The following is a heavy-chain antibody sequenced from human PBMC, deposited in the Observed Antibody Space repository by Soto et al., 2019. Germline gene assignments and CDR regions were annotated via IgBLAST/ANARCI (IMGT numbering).Heavy chain of an antibody. Sequence: GALRPSCAAAGVSFRHPALHWGRQAPGKGREWLAIIWNDGSNKFYAGSVQGRFTISRDNSKNTVYLQMNTLSAEDTAVYYCARALFPDVDIYAMDVWGQGTTVTVSS. CDR2: IWNDGSNK. V-gene: IGHV3-33*01. J-gene: IGHJ6*02. D-gene: IGHD5-12*01. CDR1: GVSFRHPA. CDR3: ARALFPDVDIYAMDV.